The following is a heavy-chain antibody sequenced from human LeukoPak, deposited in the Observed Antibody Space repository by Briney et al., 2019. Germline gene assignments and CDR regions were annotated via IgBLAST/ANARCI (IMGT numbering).Heavy chain of an antibody. CDR1: GLIFSNFA. CDR3: AKGHDSSGYYLSFDY. Sequence: GGSLRLSCEVSGLIFSNFAMAWVRQAPGKGLEWVSAISGSGGSTYYADSVKGRFTISRDNSKNTLYLQMNSLRAEDTAVYYCAKGHDSSGYYLSFDYWGQGTLVTVSS. D-gene: IGHD3-22*01. CDR2: ISGSGGST. J-gene: IGHJ4*02. V-gene: IGHV3-23*01.